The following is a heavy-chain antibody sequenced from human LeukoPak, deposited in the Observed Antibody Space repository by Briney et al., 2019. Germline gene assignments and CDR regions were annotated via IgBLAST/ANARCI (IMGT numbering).Heavy chain of an antibody. Sequence: GGSLRLSCSASGFTFSTYDMHWVRQAPGTGLECLSHISTNGDHTYYADSVRGRFTIFRDNSKNTLYLQMSSLSAEDTAVYYCVKTNSGAYDYWGQGTLVTVSS. V-gene: IGHV3-64D*06. CDR1: GFTFSTYD. CDR2: ISTNGDHT. D-gene: IGHD2-15*01. CDR3: VKTNSGAYDY. J-gene: IGHJ4*02.